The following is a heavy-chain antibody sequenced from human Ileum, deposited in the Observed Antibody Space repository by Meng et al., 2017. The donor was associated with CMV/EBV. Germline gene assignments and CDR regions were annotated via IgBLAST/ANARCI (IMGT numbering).Heavy chain of an antibody. CDR1: GYTFTGYY. CDR3: ARGSSMSSNWFDP. J-gene: IGHJ5*02. V-gene: IGHV1-2*02. CDR2: INPRSGDT. Sequence: QVHRVQSGAEVKKPGAPVKVSCRTSGYTFTGYYMHWVRQAPGQGLEWLGWINPRSGDTRYAQNFQGRVTMTRDTSIITAYMDLNSLRSDDTAVYYCARGSSMSSNWFDPWGQGTLVTVSS. D-gene: IGHD2-2*01.